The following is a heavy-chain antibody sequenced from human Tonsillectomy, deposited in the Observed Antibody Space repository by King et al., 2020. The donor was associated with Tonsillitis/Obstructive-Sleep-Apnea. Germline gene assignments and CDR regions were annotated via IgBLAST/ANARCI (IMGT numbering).Heavy chain of an antibody. CDR1: GFTVSSNY. J-gene: IGHJ3*02. D-gene: IGHD1-14*01. CDR3: ARGAVTGHDACDI. CDR2: IYSGGST. Sequence: QLVQSGGGLVQPGGSLRLSCAASGFTVSSNYMSWVRQAPGKGLEWVSVIYSGGSTYYADSVKGRFTISRDNSKNTLYLQMNSLRAVETAVYYCARGAVTGHDACDIWGQGTMVTVSS. V-gene: IGHV3-66*01.